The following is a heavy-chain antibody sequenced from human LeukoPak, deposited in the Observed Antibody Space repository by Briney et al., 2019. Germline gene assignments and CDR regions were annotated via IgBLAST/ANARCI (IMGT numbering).Heavy chain of an antibody. CDR2: IYYSGST. V-gene: IGHV4-59*08. J-gene: IGHJ4*02. D-gene: IGHD6-19*01. CDR3: ARHSGIAVAGADFDY. Sequence: PSETLSLTCTVSGGSIRSYCWSWIRQPPGKGLEWIGYIYYSGSTNYNPSLKSRVTISVDTSKNQFPLKLSSVTAADTAVYYCARHSGIAVAGADFDYWGQGTLVTVSS. CDR1: GGSIRSYC.